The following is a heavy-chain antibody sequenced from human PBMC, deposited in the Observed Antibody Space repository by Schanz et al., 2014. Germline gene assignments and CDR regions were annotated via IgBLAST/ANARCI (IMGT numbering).Heavy chain of an antibody. CDR1: GFAFSSFA. CDR2: ISWNSGTI. V-gene: IGHV3-9*01. Sequence: EVQLMESGGGLVKPGGSLRLSCVASGFAFSSFAMTWVRQAPGKGLEWVSVISWNSGTIGYADSVKGRFTISRDNAKNSLFLQMNSLRAEDTAVYYCLAPDYGMDVWGQGTTVTVSS. J-gene: IGHJ6*02. CDR3: LAPDYGMDV.